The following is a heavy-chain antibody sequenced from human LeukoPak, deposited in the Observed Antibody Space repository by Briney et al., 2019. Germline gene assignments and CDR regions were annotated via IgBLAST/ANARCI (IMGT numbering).Heavy chain of an antibody. J-gene: IGHJ5*02. CDR2: ISYDGSNK. V-gene: IGHV3-30*03. CDR3: ARTRAAAGYSSFWFDP. D-gene: IGHD6-13*01. Sequence: QSGGSLRLSCEASGFTFSSYGMHWVRQAPGKGLEWVAVISYDGSNKYYADSVKGRFTISRDNSKNTLYLQMNSLRTEDTAVYYCARTRAAAGYSSFWFDPWGQGTLVTVSS. CDR1: GFTFSSYG.